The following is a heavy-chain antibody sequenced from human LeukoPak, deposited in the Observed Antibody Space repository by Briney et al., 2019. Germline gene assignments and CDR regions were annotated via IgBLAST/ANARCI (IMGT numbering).Heavy chain of an antibody. Sequence: GGSLRLSCAGSGFTFSSFSMNWVRQAPGKGLEWVSSISRASAYMFYADSVKGRFTSSRDNAKDSLYLQMDSLRAEDTAVYYCARGPPYIVTTRGGGYDYWGRGTLVTVSS. CDR3: ARGPPYIVTTRGGGYDY. D-gene: IGHD5-12*01. V-gene: IGHV3-21*01. J-gene: IGHJ4*02. CDR1: GFTFSSFS. CDR2: ISRASAYM.